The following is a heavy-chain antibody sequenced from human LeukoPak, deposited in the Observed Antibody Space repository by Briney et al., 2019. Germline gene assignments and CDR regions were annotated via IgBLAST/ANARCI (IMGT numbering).Heavy chain of an antibody. V-gene: IGHV3-7*01. CDR3: ARVGREFRGVILDYYYYYYMDV. Sequence: GGSLRLSCAASGFTFSSYWMSWVRQAPGKGLEWVANIKQDGSEKYYVDSVKGRFTISRDNAKNSLYLQMNSLRAEDTAVYYCARVGREFRGVILDYYYYYYMDVWGKGTTVTVSS. J-gene: IGHJ6*03. D-gene: IGHD3-10*01. CDR2: IKQDGSEK. CDR1: GFTFSSYW.